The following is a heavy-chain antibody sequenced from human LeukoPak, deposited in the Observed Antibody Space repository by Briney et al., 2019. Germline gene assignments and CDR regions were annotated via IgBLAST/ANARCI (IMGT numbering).Heavy chain of an antibody. D-gene: IGHD1-26*01. V-gene: IGHV1-69*05. CDR3: ARDRWGVGAFVDY. J-gene: IGHJ4*02. Sequence: SVKVSCKASGDTFSSYAISWVRQAPGQGLEWMGRIIPIFGTANYAQKFQGRVTITTDESTSTAYMELSSLRSEDTAVYYCARDRWGVGAFVDYWGQGTLVTVSS. CDR2: IIPIFGTA. CDR1: GDTFSSYA.